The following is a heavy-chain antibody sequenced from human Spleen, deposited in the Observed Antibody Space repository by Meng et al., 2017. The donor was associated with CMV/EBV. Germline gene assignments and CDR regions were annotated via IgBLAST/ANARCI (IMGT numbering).Heavy chain of an antibody. J-gene: IGHJ3*02. CDR1: GFTFHPAW. Sequence: GFTFHPAWMSWVRQAPGKGLEWVGRIKSITDGRTTDYAAPVKGRFTISRDDSKNTLYLQMNSLKIEDTAVYYCTTDWGAVGEPDAFDIWGQGTMVTVSS. CDR2: IKSITDGRTT. CDR3: TTDWGAVGEPDAFDI. V-gene: IGHV3-15*01. D-gene: IGHD3-10*01.